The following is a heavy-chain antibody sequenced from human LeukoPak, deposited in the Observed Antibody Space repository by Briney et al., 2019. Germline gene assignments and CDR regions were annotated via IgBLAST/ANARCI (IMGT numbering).Heavy chain of an antibody. J-gene: IGHJ4*02. CDR2: VYYTGRT. D-gene: IGHD3-3*01. Sequence: SETLSLTCTVSGGSLTGYYWSWIRQPPGKGLEWIAYVYYTGRTLYNPSLESRVTISVDTSKTQISLKLTSVTAADTAVYYCARDWNHRSGALDYWGQGTLVTVSS. V-gene: IGHV4-59*12. CDR3: ARDWNHRSGALDY. CDR1: GGSLTGYY.